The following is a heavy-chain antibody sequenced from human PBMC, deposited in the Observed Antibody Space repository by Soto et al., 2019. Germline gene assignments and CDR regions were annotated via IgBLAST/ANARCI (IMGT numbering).Heavy chain of an antibody. D-gene: IGHD1-26*01. CDR3: ARSVGHYYHGMDV. CDR2: ICYSAST. CDR1: GGSISSSSYY. V-gene: IGHV4-39*01. J-gene: IGHJ6*02. Sequence: SETLSLPCTVSGGSISSSSYYWAWIRQPPGQGLVRIGSICYSASTFHNPPLPSLVTISVDAAKNRLSVEVSSVTATDTAVYYCARSVGHYYHGMDVWGRGTTVTVSS.